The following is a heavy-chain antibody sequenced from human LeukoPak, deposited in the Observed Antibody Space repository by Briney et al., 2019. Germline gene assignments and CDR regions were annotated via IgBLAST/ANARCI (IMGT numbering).Heavy chain of an antibody. CDR3: VRGTYFYDVSGYFAY. CDR2: VLSGGNT. CDR1: GDSITSFS. Sequence: SETLSLTCTVSGDSITSFSWNWIRQTAGKGLEWLGEVLSGGNTDYNPSLKSRVAMSVDTSKNQISLKLSSVTAADTAVYFCVRGTYFYDVSGYFAYWGRGIQVTVSS. V-gene: IGHV4-4*07. D-gene: IGHD1-26*01. J-gene: IGHJ4*02.